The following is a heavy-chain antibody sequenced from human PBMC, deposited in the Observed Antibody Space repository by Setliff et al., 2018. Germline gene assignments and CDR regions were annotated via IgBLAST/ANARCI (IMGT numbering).Heavy chain of an antibody. Sequence: ASVNVSCKASGYMFTTYAMSWIRQVPGQGFEWMGWINTNTGNPIYVQGFTGRFVFSLDTSVSTAYLHISGLKAEDTAVYYCARAGRFGTVVYKGDYYMDVWGKGTTVTSP. V-gene: IGHV7-4-1*02. CDR2: INTNTGNP. CDR3: ARAGRFGTVVYKGDYYMDV. CDR1: GYMFTTYA. D-gene: IGHD3-10*01. J-gene: IGHJ6*03.